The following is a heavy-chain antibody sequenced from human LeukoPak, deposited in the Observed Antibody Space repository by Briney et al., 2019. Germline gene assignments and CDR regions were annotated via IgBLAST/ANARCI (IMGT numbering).Heavy chain of an antibody. CDR1: GFTFSSYG. J-gene: IGHJ4*02. CDR3: AKELRAAHFDY. Sequence: PGGSLRLSCAASGFTFSSYGVHWVRQAPGKGLEWVAVIWYDGSNKYYADSVKGRFTISRDNSKNTLYLQMNSLRAEDTAVYYCAKELRAAHFDYWGQGTLVTVSS. V-gene: IGHV3-33*06. D-gene: IGHD5-12*01. CDR2: IWYDGSNK.